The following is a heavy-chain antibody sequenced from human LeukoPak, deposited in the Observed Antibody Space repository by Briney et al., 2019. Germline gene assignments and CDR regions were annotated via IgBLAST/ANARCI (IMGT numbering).Heavy chain of an antibody. Sequence: GGSLRLSCTASGFTFSDYDMSWVRQAPGKGLEWVSVIYSGGSTYYADSVKGRFTISRDNSKNTLYLQMNSLRAEDTAVYYCARGASIAVAGTYDYWGQGTLVTVSS. D-gene: IGHD6-19*01. CDR1: GFTFSDYD. J-gene: IGHJ4*02. CDR3: ARGASIAVAGTYDY. V-gene: IGHV3-53*01. CDR2: IYSGGST.